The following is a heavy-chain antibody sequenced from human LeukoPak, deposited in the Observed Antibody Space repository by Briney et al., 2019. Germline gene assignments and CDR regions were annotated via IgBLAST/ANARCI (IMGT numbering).Heavy chain of an antibody. D-gene: IGHD4-11*01. V-gene: IGHV3-73*01. CDR2: IRSKANSYAT. Sequence: GGSLRLSCAASGFTFSGSAMHWVRQASGKGLEWVGRIRSKANSYATAYAASVKGRFTISRDDSKNTAYLQMNSLKTEDTAVYYCTRRPLTVTQRGAFDIWGQGTMVTVSS. J-gene: IGHJ3*02. CDR1: GFTFSGSA. CDR3: TRRPLTVTQRGAFDI.